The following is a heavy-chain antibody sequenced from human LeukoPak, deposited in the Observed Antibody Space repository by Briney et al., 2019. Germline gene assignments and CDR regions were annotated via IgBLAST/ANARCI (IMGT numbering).Heavy chain of an antibody. Sequence: GESLRISCKGSGYSFTSFTSYWMTWVRQMPGKGLEWMGRIDPSDSYTNYSPSFQGQVTISADKSISTAYLQWSSLKASDTAMYYCASPEGYSSGWRPFNYWGQGTLVTVSS. CDR2: IDPSDSYT. V-gene: IGHV5-10-1*04. D-gene: IGHD6-19*01. CDR3: ASPEGYSSGWRPFNY. J-gene: IGHJ4*02. CDR1: GYSFTSFTSYW.